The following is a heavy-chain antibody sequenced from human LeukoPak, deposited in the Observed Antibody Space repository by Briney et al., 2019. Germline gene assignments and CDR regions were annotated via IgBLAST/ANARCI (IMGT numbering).Heavy chain of an antibody. J-gene: IGHJ3*01. CDR3: VKPVSGAYDAFDV. CDR2: ISYDGSNK. V-gene: IGHV3-30*18. D-gene: IGHD3-16*01. CDR1: GFTFSNYG. Sequence: GGSLRLSCAASGFTFSNYGMHWVRQAPGKRLEWVAVISYDGSNKYSVDSVKGRFTFSRDNSKNMLYLQMNSLRPEDTAVYYCVKPVSGAYDAFDVWGQGTMVTVSS.